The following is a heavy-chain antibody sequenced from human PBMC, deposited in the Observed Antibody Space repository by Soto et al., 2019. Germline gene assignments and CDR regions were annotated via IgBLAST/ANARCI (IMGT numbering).Heavy chain of an antibody. J-gene: IGHJ6*02. Sequence: SETLSLTCAVYGGSFSGYYWSWIRQPPGKGLEWIGEINHSGSTNYNPSLKSRVTISVDTSKNQFSLKLSSVTAADTAVYYCARGYTVDIVATIPPNYYYGMDVWGQGTTVTVPS. V-gene: IGHV4-34*01. D-gene: IGHD5-12*01. CDR2: INHSGST. CDR3: ARGYTVDIVATIPPNYYYGMDV. CDR1: GGSFSGYY.